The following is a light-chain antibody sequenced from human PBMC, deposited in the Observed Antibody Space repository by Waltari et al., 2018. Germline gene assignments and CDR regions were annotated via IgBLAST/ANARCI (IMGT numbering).Light chain of an antibody. CDR3: QLWDSRSNHRV. Sequence: SYVVTQPPSGSVAPGQTATITCEGDNIERKSVHWYQQKAGQAPVLVVYDDSDRPPGIPARLSGSNSGNTATLTIRRVEAGDEADYYCQLWDSRSNHRVFGGGTKLTVL. CDR2: DDS. CDR1: NIERKS. J-gene: IGLJ3*02. V-gene: IGLV3-21*02.